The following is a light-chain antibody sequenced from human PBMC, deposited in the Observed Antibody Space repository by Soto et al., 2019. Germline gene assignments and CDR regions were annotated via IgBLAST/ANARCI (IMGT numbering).Light chain of an antibody. CDR2: AAS. V-gene: IGKV1-12*01. Sequence: DIQMTQSPSSVSASVGDSVTITCRASQVISSWLAWYQQKPGKAPKLLIYAASSLQGGVPSRFSGSGSGTDFTLTIISLQPEDLATYYCQQANSFSWTLGQGTKVEIK. J-gene: IGKJ1*01. CDR1: QVISSW. CDR3: QQANSFSWT.